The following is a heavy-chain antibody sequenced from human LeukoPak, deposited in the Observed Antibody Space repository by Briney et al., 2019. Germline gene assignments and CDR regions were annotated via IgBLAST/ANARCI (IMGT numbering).Heavy chain of an antibody. Sequence: SETLSLTCTVSGDSMSNYYWSWIRQPPGKGLEWIGYIYYSGSTNYNPSLKSRVTISVDTSKNQFSLKLSSVTAADTAVYYCASDYDFWSGYGYWGQGTPVTVSS. D-gene: IGHD3-3*01. V-gene: IGHV4-59*08. J-gene: IGHJ4*02. CDR2: IYYSGST. CDR1: GDSMSNYY. CDR3: ASDYDFWSGYGY.